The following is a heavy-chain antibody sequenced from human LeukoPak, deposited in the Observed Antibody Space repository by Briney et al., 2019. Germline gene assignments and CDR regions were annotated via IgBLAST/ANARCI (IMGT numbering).Heavy chain of an antibody. V-gene: IGHV3-9*01. CDR2: ISWNSGNI. J-gene: IGHJ6*03. D-gene: IGHD2/OR15-2a*01. Sequence: GGSLRLPCAGSGFTFDDYAMHWVRQTPGKGLEWVSGISWNSGNIAYADFVGGRFTISRDNAKNSLSLQMNSLSDEDTAVYYCAKDAYGGATFFYYMDVWGKGTTVTVSS. CDR3: AKDAYGGATFFYYMDV. CDR1: GFTFDDYA.